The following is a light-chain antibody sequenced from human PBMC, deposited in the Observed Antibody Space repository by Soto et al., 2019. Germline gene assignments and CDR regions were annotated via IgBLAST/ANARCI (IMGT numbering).Light chain of an antibody. CDR2: AAS. V-gene: IGKV1-39*01. CDR3: QQGYSTPGT. J-gene: IGKJ5*01. CDR1: QSIRTY. Sequence: IQMTQSPSSLSASVGDRVTITCRASQSIRTYLNWYQQKPGKAPKLLIYAASSLQSGVPSRFSGSGSGTDFTLTISSLQPEDFATYYCQQGYSTPGTFGQGTRLEIK.